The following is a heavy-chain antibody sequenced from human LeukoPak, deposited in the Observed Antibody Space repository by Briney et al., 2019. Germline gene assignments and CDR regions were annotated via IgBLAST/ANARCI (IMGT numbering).Heavy chain of an antibody. D-gene: IGHD6-19*01. CDR1: GFTFSSYA. CDR2: ISGSGGST. CDR3: AKDVAGAATILDAFDI. J-gene: IGHJ3*02. V-gene: IGHV3-23*01. Sequence: GGSLRLSCAASGFTFSSYAMSWVRQAPGKGLEWVSAISGSGGSTYYADSVKGRFTISRDNSKNTLYLQMNSLRAEDTAVYYCAKDVAGAATILDAFDIWGQGTMVTVSS.